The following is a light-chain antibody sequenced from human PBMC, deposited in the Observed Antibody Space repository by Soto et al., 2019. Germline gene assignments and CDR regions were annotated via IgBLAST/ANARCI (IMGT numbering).Light chain of an antibody. CDR2: GTY. CDR3: KHYGDSLSIT. V-gene: IGKV3-20*01. J-gene: IGKJ5*01. CDR1: QSISGNY. Sequence: EVVLTQSPGTLSLSPGERVTLSCRASQSISGNYLAWYQHKPGQAPRLLICGTYTRATSIPERFSGRGSGTDYSLTISRLVLGDFAVYDCKHYGDSLSITFVQGTRLE.